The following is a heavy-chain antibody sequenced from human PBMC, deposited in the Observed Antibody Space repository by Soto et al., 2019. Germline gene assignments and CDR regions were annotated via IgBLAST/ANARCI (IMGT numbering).Heavy chain of an antibody. CDR1: GFTFSSYA. V-gene: IGHV3-23*01. CDR3: AKGQGGGYDFWSGDNYGMDV. CDR2: ISGNGGST. D-gene: IGHD3-3*01. Sequence: GGSLRLSCAASGFTFSSYAMSWVRQAPGKGLEWVSAISGNGGSTYYADSVKGRFTISRDNSKNTLYLQMNSLRAEDTAVYYCAKGQGGGYDFWSGDNYGMDVWGQGTTVTVSS. J-gene: IGHJ6*02.